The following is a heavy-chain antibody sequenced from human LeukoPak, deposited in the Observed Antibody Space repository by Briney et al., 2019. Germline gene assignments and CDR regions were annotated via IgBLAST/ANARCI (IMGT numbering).Heavy chain of an antibody. J-gene: IGHJ3*02. D-gene: IGHD5-24*01. CDR3: AKEGRWLQLGGAFDI. V-gene: IGHV3-74*01. Sequence: GGSLRLSCAASGFTFSSYWMHWVRQAPGKGLVWVSRLNSDGSGTTYADSVKGRFTISRDNSKNTLYLQMSSLRPEDTAVYYCAKEGRWLQLGGAFDIWGQGTMVTVSS. CDR2: LNSDGSGT. CDR1: GFTFSSYW.